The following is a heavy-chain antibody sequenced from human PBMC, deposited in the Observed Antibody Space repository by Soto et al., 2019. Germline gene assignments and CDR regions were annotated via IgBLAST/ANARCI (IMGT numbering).Heavy chain of an antibody. D-gene: IGHD4-17*01. CDR3: ARSQTTVTSYDY. CDR2: ISHSGST. J-gene: IGHJ4*02. Sequence: SETLSLTCTVSGGSISSSSNYWGWIRQPPGEGLEWIGTISHSGSTYYNPSLKSRVTISVDRSKNQFSLKLSSVTAADTAVYYCARSQTTVTSYDYWGQGTLVTVSS. V-gene: IGHV4-39*07. CDR1: GGSISSSSNY.